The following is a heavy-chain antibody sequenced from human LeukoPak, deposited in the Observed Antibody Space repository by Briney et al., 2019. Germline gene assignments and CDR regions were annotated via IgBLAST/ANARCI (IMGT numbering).Heavy chain of an antibody. D-gene: IGHD3-22*01. V-gene: IGHV3-9*01. CDR3: ARDARYYDSSGNCFDY. CDR1: GFTFDDYA. Sequence: GRSLRLSCAASGFTFDDYAMHWVRQAPGKGLEWVSGISWNSGSIGYADSVKGRFTISRDNAKNSLYLQMNSLRAEDTAVYYCARDARYYDSSGNCFDYWGQGTLVTVSS. CDR2: ISWNSGSI. J-gene: IGHJ4*02.